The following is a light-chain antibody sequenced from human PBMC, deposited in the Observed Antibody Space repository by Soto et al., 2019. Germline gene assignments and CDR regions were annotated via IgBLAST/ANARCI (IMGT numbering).Light chain of an antibody. J-gene: IGKJ4*01. CDR3: LQYGALPIT. V-gene: IGKV3-20*01. CDR1: QSVHNNY. CDR2: VAS. Sequence: EIVLTQSPGTLSLSPGDRATLSCRASQSVHNNYLAWYQQKLDQAPRLVISVASNRATGISDRFSGGGSGTDFILTISRLEPEDSAVYYCLQYGALPITFGGGTKVEI.